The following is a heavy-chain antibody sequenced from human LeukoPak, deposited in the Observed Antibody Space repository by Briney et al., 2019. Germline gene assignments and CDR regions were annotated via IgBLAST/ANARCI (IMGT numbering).Heavy chain of an antibody. V-gene: IGHV3-23*01. J-gene: IGHJ3*01. CDR3: AKDPPLPGYSYGADAFDV. CDR2: IISSGDSA. D-gene: IGHD5-18*01. CDR1: GLTFSNYG. Sequence: GGSLRLSCAAAGLTFSNYGMNWVRQAPGRGLEWVSTIISSGDSAYYADSVKGRFTISRDNSKNTLYLQMSSLRVEDTAVYYCAKDPPLPGYSYGADAFDVWGQGTMVTVSS.